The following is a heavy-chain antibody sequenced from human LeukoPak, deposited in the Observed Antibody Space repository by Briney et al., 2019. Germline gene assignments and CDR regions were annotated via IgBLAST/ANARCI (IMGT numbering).Heavy chain of an antibody. CDR2: INPNSGGT. CDR1: GYTFTGYY. V-gene: IGHV1-2*02. CDR3: ARDRRPFAGGIEFDY. Sequence: ASVKVSCKASGYTFTGYYMHWVRQAPGQGLEWMGWINPNSGGTNYAQKFQGRVTMTRDTSISTAYMELSRLRSDDTAVYYCARDRRPFAGGIEFDYWGQGTLVTVSS. J-gene: IGHJ4*02. D-gene: IGHD1-26*01.